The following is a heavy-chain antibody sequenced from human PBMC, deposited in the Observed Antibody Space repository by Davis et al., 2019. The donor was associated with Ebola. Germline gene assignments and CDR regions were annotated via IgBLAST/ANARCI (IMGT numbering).Heavy chain of an antibody. CDR1: GFTFSDYY. V-gene: IGHV3-11*06. D-gene: IGHD3-22*01. Sequence: GESLKISCAASGFTFSDYYMSWIRQAPGKGLEWVSYISSSSSYTNYADSVKGRFTISRDNAKNSLYLQMNSLRAEDTAVYYCARLDDYDSSGYPDYWGQGTLVTVSS. CDR3: ARLDDYDSSGYPDY. CDR2: ISSSSSYT. J-gene: IGHJ4*02.